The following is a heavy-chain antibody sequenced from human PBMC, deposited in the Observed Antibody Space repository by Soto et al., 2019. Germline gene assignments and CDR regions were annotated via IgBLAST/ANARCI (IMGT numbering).Heavy chain of an antibody. CDR1: GGTFSSYA. V-gene: IGHV1-69*12. CDR2: IIPIFGTA. Sequence: QVQLVQSGAEVKKPGSSVKVSCKASGGTFSSYAISWVRQAPGQGLEWMGGIIPIFGTANYAQKFQGRVTITADESTSTAYMELSSLRSEDTAVYYCARGKESRYCSGGSCYTPTGYWGQGTLVTVSS. J-gene: IGHJ4*02. D-gene: IGHD2-15*01. CDR3: ARGKESRYCSGGSCYTPTGY.